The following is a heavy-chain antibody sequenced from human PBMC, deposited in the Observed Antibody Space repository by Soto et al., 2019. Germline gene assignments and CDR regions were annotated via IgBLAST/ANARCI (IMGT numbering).Heavy chain of an antibody. CDR2: ISSSSSIT. CDR3: ARDTAMVPYYGMDV. J-gene: IGHJ6*02. V-gene: IGHV3-48*01. CDR1: DFTFSSYS. D-gene: IGHD5-18*01. Sequence: GGSLRLSCAVSDFTFSSYSMNWVRQAPGKGLEWVSYISSSSSITYYADSVKGRFTISRDNAKNSLYLQMNSLRAEDTAVYYCARDTAMVPYYGMDVWGQGTTVTVSS.